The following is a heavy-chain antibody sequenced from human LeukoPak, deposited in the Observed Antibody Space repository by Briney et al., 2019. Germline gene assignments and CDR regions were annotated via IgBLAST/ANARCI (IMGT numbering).Heavy chain of an antibody. J-gene: IGHJ4*02. V-gene: IGHV4-34*01. CDR2: INHSGST. D-gene: IGHD4-17*01. CDR1: GGSFSGYY. Sequence: SETLSLTCAVYGGSFSGYYWSWIRQPPGKGLEWIGEINHSGSTNYNPSLKSRVTISVDTSKNQFSLNLSSVTAADTAVYYCARPFKDTTVTSGFGYWGQGTLVTVSS. CDR3: ARPFKDTTVTSGFGY.